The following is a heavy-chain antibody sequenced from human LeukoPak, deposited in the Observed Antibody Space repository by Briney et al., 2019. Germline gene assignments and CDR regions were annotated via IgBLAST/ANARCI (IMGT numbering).Heavy chain of an antibody. J-gene: IGHJ4*02. CDR3: SLAGYSFGGPFDQ. V-gene: IGHV3-74*01. Sequence: GGSLRLSCAASGFTFSSYWMHWVRQAPGKGLVWVSRINTDGTSTSYADSVKGRFTISRDNAKNSLYLQMNSLRPEDTALYCASLAGYSFGGPFDQWGQGTLVTVSS. D-gene: IGHD5-18*01. CDR1: GFTFSSYW. CDR2: INTDGTST.